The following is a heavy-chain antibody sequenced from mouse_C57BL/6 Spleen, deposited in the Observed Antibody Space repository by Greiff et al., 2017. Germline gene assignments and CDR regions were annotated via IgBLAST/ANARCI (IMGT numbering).Heavy chain of an antibody. J-gene: IGHJ4*01. Sequence: QVQLKEPGPGLVAPSQSLSITCTVSGFSLTSYGVSWVRQPPGKGLEWLGVIWGDGSTNYHSALISRLGISTENSTSQVFLKLNMLQADDTATYYCATTTVVANCYAMDYWGQGTSVTVSS. CDR2: IWGDGST. V-gene: IGHV2-3*01. CDR1: GFSLTSYG. D-gene: IGHD1-1*01. CDR3: ATTTVVANCYAMDY.